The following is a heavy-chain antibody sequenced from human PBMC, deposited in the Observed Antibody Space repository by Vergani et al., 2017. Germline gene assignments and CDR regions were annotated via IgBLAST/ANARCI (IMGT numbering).Heavy chain of an antibody. CDR1: GFTFSRHW. D-gene: IGHD5-12*01. CDR3: VRARCSGPCFMSNWFDS. Sequence: EVQLLESGGNLVQPGGSLRLSCAASGFTFSRHWMHWVRQAPGKGLVWVSRIKSDGSITNYADSVKGRFTISRDNAKNTLYLEMNSLRGDDTAIYYCVRARCSGPCFMSNWFDSWGQGTLVTVSS. CDR2: IKSDGSIT. J-gene: IGHJ5*01. V-gene: IGHV3-74*02.